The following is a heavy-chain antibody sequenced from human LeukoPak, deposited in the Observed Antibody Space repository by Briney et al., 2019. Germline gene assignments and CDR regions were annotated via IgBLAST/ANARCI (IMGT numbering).Heavy chain of an antibody. V-gene: IGHV3-9*01. D-gene: IGHD3-16*01. CDR2: ISWNSGSI. CDR1: GFTFDDYA. J-gene: IGHJ6*02. CDR3: ARDGGMIRFGGQDV. Sequence: GRSLRLSCAASGFTFDDYAMHWVRQAPGKGLEWVSGISWNSGSIGYADSVKGRITISRDNAKNSLYLQMNSLRVEDTAVYYCARDGGMIRFGGQDVWGQGTTVTVS.